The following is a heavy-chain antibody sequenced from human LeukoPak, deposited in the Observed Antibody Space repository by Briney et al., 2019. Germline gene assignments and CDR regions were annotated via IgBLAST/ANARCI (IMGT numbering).Heavy chain of an antibody. CDR3: AREGSQGSGSYFGY. J-gene: IGHJ4*02. CDR1: GGSVSSTSYY. CDR2: INYRGST. Sequence: TSETPSLTCTVSGGSVSSTSYYWGWIRQTPGNGLEWIGSINYRGSTYYNPSLRSRVTISGDTSKNQFSLRLPSVTAADTAVYYCAREGSQGSGSYFGYWGQGTLVTVSS. V-gene: IGHV4-39*02. D-gene: IGHD3-10*01.